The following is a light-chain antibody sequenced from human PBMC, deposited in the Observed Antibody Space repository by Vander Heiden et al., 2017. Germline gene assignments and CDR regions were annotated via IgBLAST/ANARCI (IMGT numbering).Light chain of an antibody. CDR3: QQRSNGHPGIT. CDR1: QSVSSY. Sequence: EIVLTQSPATLSLSPGERATLSCRASQSVSSYLAWYQQKPGQAPRLLIYDASNRATGIQARFSGSGYGTDFTLTISSLEPEDFAVYYCQQRSNGHPGITFGQGTRMEIK. CDR2: DAS. V-gene: IGKV3-11*01. J-gene: IGKJ5*01.